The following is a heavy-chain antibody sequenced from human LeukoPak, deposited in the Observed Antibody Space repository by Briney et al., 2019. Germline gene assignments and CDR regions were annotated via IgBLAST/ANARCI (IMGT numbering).Heavy chain of an antibody. V-gene: IGHV1-24*01. CDR2: FDPEDGET. D-gene: IGHD3-22*01. J-gene: IGHJ4*02. CDR1: GYSLTELS. CDR3: AADRADFDSSGYALDY. Sequence: ASVKVSCKVSGYSLTELSMQWVRQAPGKGLEWTGGFDPEDGETIYAEKFQVRVTMTEDTSTDTAYMELSSLRSEDTAVYYCAADRADFDSSGYALDYWGQGTLVTVSS.